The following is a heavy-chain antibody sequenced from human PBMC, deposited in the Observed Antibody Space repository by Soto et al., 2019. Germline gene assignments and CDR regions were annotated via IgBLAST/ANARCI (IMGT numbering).Heavy chain of an antibody. Sequence: SETLSLTCTVSTGSMTNGDYYWSWIRLPPGKGLEWIGNIHHSGTTYSNPSLRSRLAISVDPPNNQFSLKLWSVTAADTAVYFCARDLPTMIIDSWGKG. CDR3: ARDLPTMIIDS. V-gene: IGHV4-30-4*01. D-gene: IGHD3-22*01. J-gene: IGHJ5*02. CDR2: IHHSGTT. CDR1: TGSMTNGDYY.